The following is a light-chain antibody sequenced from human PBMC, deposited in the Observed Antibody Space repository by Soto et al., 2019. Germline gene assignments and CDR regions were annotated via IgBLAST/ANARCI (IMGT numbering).Light chain of an antibody. J-gene: IGKJ4*01. CDR2: GAS. CDR1: QSVRSN. CDR3: QQYGSSPPGTT. Sequence: EIVVTQSPATLSGSAGERATLSSGASQSVRSNLAWHQQKPGQAPRLLIYGASTRATGIPARFSGSGSGKEFTLNISSLQSEDFAVYYCQQYGSSPPGTTFGGGTKVDIK. V-gene: IGKV3-15*01.